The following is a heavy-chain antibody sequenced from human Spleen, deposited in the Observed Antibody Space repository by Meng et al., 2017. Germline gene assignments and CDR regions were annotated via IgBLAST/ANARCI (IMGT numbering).Heavy chain of an antibody. D-gene: IGHD2-15*01. J-gene: IGHJ5*02. CDR1: GFTFSRFW. V-gene: IGHV3-7*01. Sequence: GESLKISCAVSGFTFSRFWMSWVRQAPGKGLEWVAIINQDGSDEYYVGSVKGRFTISRDNARNSLFLQMNSLRVEDTAVYYCVKDDNHCFDPWGQGTLVTVSS. CDR2: INQDGSDE. CDR3: VKDDNHCFDP.